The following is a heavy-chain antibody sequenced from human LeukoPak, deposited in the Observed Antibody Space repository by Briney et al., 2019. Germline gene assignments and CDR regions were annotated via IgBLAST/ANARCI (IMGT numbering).Heavy chain of an antibody. J-gene: IGHJ4*02. V-gene: IGHV1-2*02. CDR1: GYTSTGYY. CDR3: ARGSRNYYDSSGYSRFDY. D-gene: IGHD3-22*01. Sequence: ASVKVSCKASGYTSTGYYMHWVRQAPGQGLEWMGWINPNSGGTNYAQKFQGRVTMTRDTSISTAYMELSRLRSDDTAVYYCARGSRNYYDSSGYSRFDYWGQGTLVTVSS. CDR2: INPNSGGT.